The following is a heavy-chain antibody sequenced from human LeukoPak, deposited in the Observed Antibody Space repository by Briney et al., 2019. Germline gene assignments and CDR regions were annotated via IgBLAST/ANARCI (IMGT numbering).Heavy chain of an antibody. Sequence: PGGSLRLSCAASGFTFSSYWMSWVRQAPGKGLEWVSIIGSSGGGIHYADSVKGRFTISRDNSKNALYLQMNSLRVEDTAVYYCAIDPNWGTHSWGQGVLVTVSS. V-gene: IGHV3-23*01. CDR1: GFTFSSYW. CDR2: IGSSGGGI. D-gene: IGHD7-27*01. J-gene: IGHJ4*02. CDR3: AIDPNWGTHS.